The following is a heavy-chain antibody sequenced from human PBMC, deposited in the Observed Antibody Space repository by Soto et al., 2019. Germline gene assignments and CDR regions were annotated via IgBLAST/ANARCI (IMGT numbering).Heavy chain of an antibody. CDR2: IYYIGNT. J-gene: IGHJ4*02. CDR1: GGSISTRSSY. CDR3: ASGPTLLPNYNVLARLYYFDY. Sequence: SETLSLTCTVSGGSISTRSSYWGWIRQPPGKGLEWIGSIYYIGNTYYNPSLKSRVTISIDSSKNQFSLNLSSVTAADTAVYYCASGPTLLPNYNVLARLYYFDYWGQGTLVTVSS. V-gene: IGHV4-39*07. D-gene: IGHD2-15*01.